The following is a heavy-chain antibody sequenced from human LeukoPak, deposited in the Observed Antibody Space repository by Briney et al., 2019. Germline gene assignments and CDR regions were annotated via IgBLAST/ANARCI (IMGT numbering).Heavy chain of an antibody. CDR1: GFTFSSYW. J-gene: IGHJ6*02. CDR2: INQDGSER. CDR3: ARGNAMGV. V-gene: IGHV3-7*01. Sequence: PGGSLRLSCAASGFTFSSYWMTWVRQAPGKGLEWVANINQDGSERYYVDSVKGRFTISRDNAKNSLSLQMNCLRAEDTALYYCARGNAMGVWGQGTTVTASS.